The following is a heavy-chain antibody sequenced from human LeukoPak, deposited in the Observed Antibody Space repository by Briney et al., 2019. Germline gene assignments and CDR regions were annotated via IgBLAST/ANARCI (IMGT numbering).Heavy chain of an antibody. Sequence: SETLSLTCAVYGGSFSGYYWSWIRQPPGKGLEWIGEINHSGSTNYNPSLKSRVTISVDTSKNQFSLKLSSVTAADTAVYYCARDLRKVGLYYYYYMDVWGKGTTVTVSS. J-gene: IGHJ6*03. CDR2: INHSGST. D-gene: IGHD3-16*01. V-gene: IGHV4-34*01. CDR3: ARDLRKVGLYYYYYMDV. CDR1: GGSFSGYY.